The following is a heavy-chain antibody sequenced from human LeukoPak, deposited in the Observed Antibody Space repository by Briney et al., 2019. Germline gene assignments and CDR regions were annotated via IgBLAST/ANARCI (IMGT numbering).Heavy chain of an antibody. J-gene: IGHJ5*02. V-gene: IGHV4-59*08. CDR2: VYYTGST. D-gene: IGHD3-22*01. CDR1: GGSISPYY. Sequence: SETLSLTCTVSGGSISPYYWSWIRQPPGKALEWIGSVYYTGSTKYDPSLNSRLTIPVDTSKNQFALMLTSVTAADTAVYYCARHTYYDAHGFHLGWFDPWGQGSLVTVSS. CDR3: ARHTYYDAHGFHLGWFDP.